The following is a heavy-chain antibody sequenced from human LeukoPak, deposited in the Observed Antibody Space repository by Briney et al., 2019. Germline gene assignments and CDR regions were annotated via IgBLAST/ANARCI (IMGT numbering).Heavy chain of an antibody. Sequence: PGGSLRLSCVASGFTFSNAWMSWVRQAPGKGLEWVGRIKSKTDGGTTDYAAPVKGRFSISRDDSKNTLYLQMNSLRAEDTAVYYCAKGIVVVISGNAFDIWGQGTMVTVSS. D-gene: IGHD3-22*01. CDR3: AKGIVVVISGNAFDI. CDR2: IKSKTDGGTT. CDR1: GFTFSNAW. V-gene: IGHV3-15*01. J-gene: IGHJ3*02.